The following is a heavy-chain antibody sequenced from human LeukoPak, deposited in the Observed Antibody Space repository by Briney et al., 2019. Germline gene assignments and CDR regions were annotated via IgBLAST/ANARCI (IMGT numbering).Heavy chain of an antibody. CDR1: GGTFSSYA. V-gene: IGHV1-69*04. CDR3: ASGAYYDSSGYPRY. D-gene: IGHD3-22*01. Sequence: SVKVSCKASGGTFSSYAISWVRQAPGQGPEWMGRIIPILGIANYAQKFQGRVTITADKSTSTAYMELSSLRSEDTAVYYCASGAYYDSSGYPRYWGQGTLVTVSS. J-gene: IGHJ4*02. CDR2: IIPILGIA.